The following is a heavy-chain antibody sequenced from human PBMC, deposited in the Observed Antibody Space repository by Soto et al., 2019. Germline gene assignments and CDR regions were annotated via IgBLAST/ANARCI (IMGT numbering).Heavy chain of an antibody. D-gene: IGHD3-3*02. CDR1: GFTFSSYA. V-gene: IGHV3-64*01. CDR3: ASIRDAFDI. Sequence: GGSLRLSCAASGFTFSSYAMHWVRQAPGKGLEYVSAISSNGGSTYYANSVKGRFTISRDNSKNTLYLQMGSLRAEDMAVYYCASIRDAFDIWGQGTMVTVSS. J-gene: IGHJ3*02. CDR2: ISSNGGST.